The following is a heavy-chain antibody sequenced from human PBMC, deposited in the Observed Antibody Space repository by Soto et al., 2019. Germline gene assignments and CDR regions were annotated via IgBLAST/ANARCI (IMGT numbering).Heavy chain of an antibody. Sequence: SETLSLTCTVSGGSISSGGYYWSWIRQHPGKGQEWIGYFYYIGSTYYNPSLKSRVTISVDTSKTHFSLKLSSVIAADTAVYYCARWPQLEPRFDYWGQGTLVTVSS. CDR1: GGSISSGGYY. CDR2: FYYIGST. D-gene: IGHD1-1*01. CDR3: ARWPQLEPRFDY. V-gene: IGHV4-31*03. J-gene: IGHJ4*02.